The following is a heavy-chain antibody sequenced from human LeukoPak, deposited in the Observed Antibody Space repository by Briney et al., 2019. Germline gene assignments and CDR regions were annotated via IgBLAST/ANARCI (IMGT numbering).Heavy chain of an antibody. Sequence: PSETLSLTYTVSGGSISSGGYYWSWIRQHPGKGLEWIGYIYYSGSTYYNPSLKSRVTISVDTSKNQFSLKLSSVTAADTAVYYCAREWIQLWPTYGMDVWGQGTTVTVSS. CDR3: AREWIQLWPTYGMDV. CDR1: GGSISSGGYY. V-gene: IGHV4-31*03. J-gene: IGHJ6*02. D-gene: IGHD5-18*01. CDR2: IYYSGST.